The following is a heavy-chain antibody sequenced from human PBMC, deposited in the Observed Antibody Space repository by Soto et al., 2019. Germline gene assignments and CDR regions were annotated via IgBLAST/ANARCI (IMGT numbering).Heavy chain of an antibody. CDR2: IYYSGST. V-gene: IGHV4-31*03. J-gene: IGHJ4*02. CDR1: GGSISSGGYY. CDR3: ARQYSSGWYSYFDY. D-gene: IGHD6-19*01. Sequence: SETLSLTCTVSGGSISSGGYYWSWIRQHPGKGLEWIGYIYYSGSTYYNPSLKSRVTISVDTSKNQFSVKLSSVTAADTAVYYCARQYSSGWYSYFDYWGQGTLVTVSS.